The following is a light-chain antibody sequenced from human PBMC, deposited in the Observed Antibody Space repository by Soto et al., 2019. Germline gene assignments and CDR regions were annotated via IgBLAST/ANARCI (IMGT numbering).Light chain of an antibody. CDR2: GAS. Sequence: VYRQSPAPLLVFPGERATLSCRASHRPSYNLARYQQKPGQAPRRLIYGASTRATGTPARFSGSGSGTEFTLTIINLQSEVFADYYCHQYNNWPPTFGQGTNLDVK. J-gene: IGKJ1*01. CDR3: HQYNNWPPT. V-gene: IGKV3-15*01. CDR1: HRPSYN.